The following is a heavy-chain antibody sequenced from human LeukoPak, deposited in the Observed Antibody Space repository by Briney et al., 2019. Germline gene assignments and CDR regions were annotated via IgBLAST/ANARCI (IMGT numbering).Heavy chain of an antibody. Sequence: ASVKVSCKASGYTFTSYYMHWVRQAPGQGLEWMGIINPSGGSTSYAQKFQGRVTMTRDTSTSTVYMELSSLRSEDTAVYYCARDLRPRYCSSTSCSNYWGQGTLVTVSS. V-gene: IGHV1-46*01. CDR1: GYTFTSYY. CDR2: INPSGGST. J-gene: IGHJ4*02. D-gene: IGHD2-2*01. CDR3: ARDLRPRYCSSTSCSNY.